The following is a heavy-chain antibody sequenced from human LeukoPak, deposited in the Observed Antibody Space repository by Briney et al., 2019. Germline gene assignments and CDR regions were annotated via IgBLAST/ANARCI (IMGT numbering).Heavy chain of an antibody. Sequence: SETLSLTCTVSGGSISSYCWNWIRQPPGKGLEWIGYIYYSGSTKYNPSLKSRVTISVDTSKNQFSLKLSSVTAADTAVYYCARGGYYFDYWGQGSLVTVSS. CDR2: IYYSGST. J-gene: IGHJ4*02. D-gene: IGHD3-10*01. CDR3: ARGGYYFDY. V-gene: IGHV4-59*01. CDR1: GGSISSYC.